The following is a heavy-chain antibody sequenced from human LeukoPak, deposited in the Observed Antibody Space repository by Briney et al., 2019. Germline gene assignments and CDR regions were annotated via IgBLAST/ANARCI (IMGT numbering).Heavy chain of an antibody. J-gene: IGHJ5*02. Sequence: ASVKVSCKASGYTFTSYGISWVRQAPGQGLEWMGWISAYNGNTNYAQKLRGRVTMTTDTSTSTAYTELRSLRSDDTAVYYCARDHGEVNWFDPWGQGTLVTVSS. D-gene: IGHD3-16*01. CDR3: ARDHGEVNWFDP. V-gene: IGHV1-18*01. CDR2: ISAYNGNT. CDR1: GYTFTSYG.